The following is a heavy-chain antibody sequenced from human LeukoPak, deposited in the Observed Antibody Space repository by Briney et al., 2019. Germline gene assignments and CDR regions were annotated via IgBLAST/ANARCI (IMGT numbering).Heavy chain of an antibody. CDR1: GYTFTSYD. CDR3: ARRKVDTAMDFDY. Sequence: ASVKVSCKASGYTFTSYDINWVRQATGQGLEWMGWMNPNSGNTGYAQKFQGRVTMTRNTSISTAYMELSSLRSEDTAVYYCARRKVDTAMDFDYWGQGTLVTVSS. V-gene: IGHV1-8*01. J-gene: IGHJ4*02. CDR2: MNPNSGNT. D-gene: IGHD5-18*01.